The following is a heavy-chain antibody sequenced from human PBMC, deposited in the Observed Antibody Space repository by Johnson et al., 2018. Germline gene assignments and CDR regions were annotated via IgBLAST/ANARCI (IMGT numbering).Heavy chain of an antibody. V-gene: IGHV3-33*06. CDR3: AKVTPGFVVVVAAMQDRLQH. CDR1: GFTFSNYG. J-gene: IGHJ1*01. Sequence: QVQLVESGGGVAQPGRSXRLSCAASGFTFSNYGMHWVRQAPGKGLEWVAVIWYDGSNKYYADSVKGRFTISRENSKNTLYLQMNSLRAEETAVYYCAKVTPGFVVVVAAMQDRLQHWGQVTLVTVSS. D-gene: IGHD2-15*01. CDR2: IWYDGSNK.